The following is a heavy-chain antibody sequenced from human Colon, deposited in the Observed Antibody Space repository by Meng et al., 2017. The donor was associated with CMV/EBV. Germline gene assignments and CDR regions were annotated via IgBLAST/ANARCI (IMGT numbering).Heavy chain of an antibody. CDR2: ISHDRDSA. CDR3: VRDVPGDIDYIFDY. Sequence: GESLKISCAASGFTFSNYAMHWVRQVPGEGPMWVARISHDRDSAIYADSVKGRFTASRDSTRNIVYLQMNSLRVDDTAIYFCVRDVPGDIDYIFDYWGQGAQVPVSS. V-gene: IGHV3-74*01. CDR1: GFTFSNYA. D-gene: IGHD4-11*01. J-gene: IGHJ4*02.